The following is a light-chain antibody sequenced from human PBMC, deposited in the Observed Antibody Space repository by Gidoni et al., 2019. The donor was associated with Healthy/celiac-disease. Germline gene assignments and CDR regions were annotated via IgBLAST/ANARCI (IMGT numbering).Light chain of an antibody. CDR2: WAS. CDR1: QSVLYSSNNKNY. J-gene: IGKJ2*01. Sequence: DIVMTQSPDSLAVSLCERATINCKSSQSVLYSSNNKNYLAWYQQKPGQPPKLLIYWASTRESGVPDRFSGSGSGTDFTLTISSLQAEDVAVYYCQQYYSIPYTFXXXTKLEIK. CDR3: QQYYSIPYT. V-gene: IGKV4-1*01.